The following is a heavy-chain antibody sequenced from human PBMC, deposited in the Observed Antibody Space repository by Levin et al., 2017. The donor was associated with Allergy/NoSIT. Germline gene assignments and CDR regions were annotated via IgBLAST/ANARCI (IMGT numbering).Heavy chain of an antibody. CDR3: AKDIRWTQDRIAARPHYYSYYGMDV. J-gene: IGHJ6*02. D-gene: IGHD6-6*01. CDR1: GFTFSSYA. CDR2: ISVSGRGT. Sequence: GESLKISCAASGFTFSSYAINWVRQAPGKGLEWVSGISVSGRGTYYADSVKGRFTISRDNSKNTLYLRMNSLRAEDTAVYYCAKDIRWTQDRIAARPHYYSYYGMDVWGQGTTVTVSS. V-gene: IGHV3-23*01.